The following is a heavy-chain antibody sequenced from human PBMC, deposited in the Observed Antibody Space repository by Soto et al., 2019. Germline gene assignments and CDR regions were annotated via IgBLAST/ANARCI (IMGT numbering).Heavy chain of an antibody. D-gene: IGHD1-26*01. CDR1: GGSTSSSSYQ. CDR3: ARLSGSYNDRSFDY. CDR2: VYYNGNT. V-gene: IGHV4-39*01. J-gene: IGHJ4*01. Sequence: QLQLQESGPGLVKPSETLSLTCTVSGGSTSSSSYQWVWIRXXXXKGLEWIGNVYYNGNTYYKASLKSRVTISVYTSNNQFSLKVKSVTAADTAVYYCARLSGSYNDRSFDYWGHGTLVTVSS.